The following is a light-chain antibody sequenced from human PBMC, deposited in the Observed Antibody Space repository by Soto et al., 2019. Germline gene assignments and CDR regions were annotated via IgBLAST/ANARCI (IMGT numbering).Light chain of an antibody. CDR2: EVS. CDR3: CSYTSSSTVG. V-gene: IGLV2-14*01. J-gene: IGLJ2*01. CDR1: SSDVGGYNY. Sequence: QSALTQPASVSGSPGQSITISCTGTSSDVGGYNYVSWYQQHPGKAPKRMIYEVSNRPSGVSNRFSGSKSGNTASLTISGLQAEDEANYYCCSYTSSSTVGFGGGTKLTVL.